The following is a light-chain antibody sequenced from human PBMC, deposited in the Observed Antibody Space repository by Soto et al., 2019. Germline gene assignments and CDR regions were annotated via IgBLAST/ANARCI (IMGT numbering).Light chain of an antibody. CDR1: QSVSSY. Sequence: IVLTQSPATLSLSPGERATLSCRASQSVSSYLAWYQQKPGQAPRLLIYDASNSATGIPARFSGSGSGTDFTLTISSLEPEDFAVYYCQQRSNWPPWTFGQGTKVEIK. J-gene: IGKJ1*01. CDR2: DAS. V-gene: IGKV3-11*01. CDR3: QQRSNWPPWT.